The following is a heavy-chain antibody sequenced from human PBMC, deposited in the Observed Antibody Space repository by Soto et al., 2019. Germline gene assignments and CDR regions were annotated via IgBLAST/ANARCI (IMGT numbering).Heavy chain of an antibody. V-gene: IGHV3-33*01. CDR1: GFTFSSYG. D-gene: IGHD3-22*01. CDR3: ARGYYYDSSGYFVAFDI. J-gene: IGHJ3*02. CDR2: IWYDGSNK. Sequence: QVQLVESGGGVVQPGRSLRLSCAASGFTFSSYGMHWVRQAPGKGLEWVAAIWYDGSNKYYADSVKGRFTISRDNSKNTLYLQMNSLRAEDTAVYYCARGYYYDSSGYFVAFDIWGQGTMVTVSS.